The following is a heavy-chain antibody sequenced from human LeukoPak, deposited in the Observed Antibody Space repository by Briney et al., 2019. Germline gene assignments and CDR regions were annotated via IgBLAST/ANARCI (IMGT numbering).Heavy chain of an antibody. J-gene: IGHJ4*02. CDR3: ARGHYDVLAASYKWTPDY. D-gene: IGHD3-9*01. Sequence: GGSPRLSCAAYGFTFNTFNMNWVRQAPGKGLEWVSSITSGGDYIYYADSVKGRFTTSRDNAKNSLSLQLNSLRVEDTAVYYCARGHYDVLAASYKWTPDYWGQGTLVTVSS. CDR2: ITSGGDYI. V-gene: IGHV3-21*01. CDR1: GFTFNTFN.